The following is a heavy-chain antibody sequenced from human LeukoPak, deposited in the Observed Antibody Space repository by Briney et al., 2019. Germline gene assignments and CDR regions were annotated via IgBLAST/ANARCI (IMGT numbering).Heavy chain of an antibody. CDR1: GFTFANYA. V-gene: IGHV3-23*01. D-gene: IGHD6-13*01. CDR3: ASGGYTSSWYVVDY. Sequence: GGSLRLFCAASGFTFANYAMSWVRQAPGKGLEWVATISGSGSNTNYADSAKGRFTISRDNSKNTLYLQMSSLRPEDTAVYYCASGGYTSSWYVVDYWGQGTLVTVSS. J-gene: IGHJ4*02. CDR2: ISGSGSNT.